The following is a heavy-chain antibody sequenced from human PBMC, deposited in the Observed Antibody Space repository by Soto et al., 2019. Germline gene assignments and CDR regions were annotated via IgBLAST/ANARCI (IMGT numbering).Heavy chain of an antibody. CDR2: IIPIFGTA. V-gene: IGHV1-69*13. CDR1: GGTFSSYA. Sequence: SVKVSSKASGGTFSSYAISWVRQAPGQGLEWMGGIIPIFGTANYAQKFQGRVTITADESTSTAYMELSSLRSEDTAVYYCAREGSSGWAPSYYYYGMDVWGQGTKVTVSS. CDR3: AREGSSGWAPSYYYYGMDV. D-gene: IGHD6-19*01. J-gene: IGHJ6*02.